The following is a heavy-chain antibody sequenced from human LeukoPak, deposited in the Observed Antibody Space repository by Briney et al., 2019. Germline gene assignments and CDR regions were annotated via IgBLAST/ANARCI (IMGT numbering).Heavy chain of an antibody. CDR2: ISYDGSNK. D-gene: IGHD3-22*01. CDR1: GFTFSSYA. J-gene: IGHJ4*02. CDR3: ARVGDSSGYYFDY. Sequence: PGRSLRLSCAASGFTFSSYAMHWVRQAPGKGLEWVAVISYDGSNKYYADSVKGRFTISRDNSKNTLYLQMNSLRAEDTAVYYCARVGDSSGYYFDYWGQGTLVTVSS. V-gene: IGHV3-30*04.